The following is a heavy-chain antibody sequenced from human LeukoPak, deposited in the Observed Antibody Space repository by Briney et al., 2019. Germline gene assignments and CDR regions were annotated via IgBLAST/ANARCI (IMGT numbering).Heavy chain of an antibody. Sequence: SVKVSCKASGYTFTSYDINWVRQATGQGLEWMGRIIPILGIANYAQKFQGRVTITADKSTSTAYMELSSLRSEDTAVYYCARDIGYCSGGSCLPNKLYYYYGMDVWGQGTTVTVSS. V-gene: IGHV1-69*04. CDR2: IIPILGIA. D-gene: IGHD2-15*01. CDR3: ARDIGYCSGGSCLPNKLYYYYGMDV. CDR1: GYTFTSYD. J-gene: IGHJ6*02.